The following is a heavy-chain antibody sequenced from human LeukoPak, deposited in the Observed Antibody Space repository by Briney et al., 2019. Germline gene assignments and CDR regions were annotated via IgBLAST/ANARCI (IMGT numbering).Heavy chain of an antibody. V-gene: IGHV3-43*02. Sequence: PGGSLRLSCAASGFTFDDYGMHWVRQTPGKGLEWVSLISGAGSSTYYADSVKGRFTISRDNSKNSLYLQMNSLRTEDTALYYRAKDIGRYSPYYFDYWGQGTLVTVPS. D-gene: IGHD2-15*01. J-gene: IGHJ4*02. CDR3: AKDIGRYSPYYFDY. CDR2: ISGAGSST. CDR1: GFTFDDYG.